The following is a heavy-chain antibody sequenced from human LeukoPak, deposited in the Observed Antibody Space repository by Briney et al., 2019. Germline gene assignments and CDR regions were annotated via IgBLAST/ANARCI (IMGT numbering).Heavy chain of an antibody. J-gene: IGHJ3*02. Sequence: KTGGSLRLSCAASGFTFSSYSMNWVRQAPGKGLEWVSSISSSSSYIFYADSVKGRFTISRDNAKNSLYLQMNSLRAEDTAVYYCARDPSDYGDLSDAFDIWGQGTMVTVSS. CDR1: GFTFSSYS. CDR2: ISSSSSYI. D-gene: IGHD4-17*01. CDR3: ARDPSDYGDLSDAFDI. V-gene: IGHV3-21*01.